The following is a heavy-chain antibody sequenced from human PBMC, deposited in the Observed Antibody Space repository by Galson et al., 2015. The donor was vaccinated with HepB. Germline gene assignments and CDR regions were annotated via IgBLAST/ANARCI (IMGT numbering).Heavy chain of an antibody. V-gene: IGHV3-49*04. CDR2: IRSKAYGGTT. D-gene: IGHD3-22*01. CDR3: TRDKGWLAPSDY. J-gene: IGHJ4*02. CDR1: GFTFGDYA. Sequence: SLRLSCAASGFTFGDYAMSWVRQAPGKGLEWVGFIRSKAYGGTTEYAASVKGRFTISRDDSKSIAYLQMNSLKTEDTAVYYCTRDKGWLAPSDYWGQGTLVTVSS.